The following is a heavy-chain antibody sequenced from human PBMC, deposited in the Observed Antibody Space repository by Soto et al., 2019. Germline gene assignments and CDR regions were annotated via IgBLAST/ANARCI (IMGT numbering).Heavy chain of an antibody. CDR1: GGSISSGGYY. D-gene: IGHD3-10*01. CDR3: ARDYYGSGSYYHFQRYAFDI. CDR2: IYYSGST. V-gene: IGHV4-31*03. J-gene: IGHJ3*02. Sequence: SETLSLTCTVSGGSISSGGYYWSWIRQHPGKGLEWIGYIYYSGSTYYNPSLKSRVTISVDTSKNQFSLKLSSVTAADTAVYYCARDYYGSGSYYHFQRYAFDIWGQAPMVTVSS.